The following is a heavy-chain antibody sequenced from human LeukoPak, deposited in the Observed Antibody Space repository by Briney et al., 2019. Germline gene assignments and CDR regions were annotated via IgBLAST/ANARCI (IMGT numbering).Heavy chain of an antibody. Sequence: HSQTLSLPCAISGDRVSSNSAAWNWSTQSPLRGLEWLGRTYYRSKWYNGYAVSVKNRIIINPDTSKNQFSLQLNSVTPEDTAVYYCARSSGGWIDYWGQGTLVTVSS. CDR2: TYYRSKWYN. D-gene: IGHD6-19*01. V-gene: IGHV6-1*01. CDR3: ARSSGGWIDY. J-gene: IGHJ4*02. CDR1: GDRVSSNSAA.